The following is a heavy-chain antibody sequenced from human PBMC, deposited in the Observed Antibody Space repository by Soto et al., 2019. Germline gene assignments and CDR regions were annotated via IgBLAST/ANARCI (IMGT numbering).Heavy chain of an antibody. V-gene: IGHV1-69*01. Sequence: QVQLVQSGAEVKEPRSSVKVSCKASGGGNLRDYRTTWVRRDPGQGLEWMGGIIPKLGPANYAQNFQGSVTVTADESTNPVHMELRTLRSDYTAVYLCARGGAGYNFGPGYCGQGTPVTVSS. J-gene: IGHJ4*02. CDR3: ARGGAGYNFGPGY. D-gene: IGHD5-12*01. CDR1: GGGNLRDYR. CDR2: IIPKLGPA.